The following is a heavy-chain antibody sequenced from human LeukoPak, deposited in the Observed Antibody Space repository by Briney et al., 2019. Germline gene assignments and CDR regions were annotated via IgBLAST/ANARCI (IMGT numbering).Heavy chain of an antibody. CDR2: INHSGST. CDR1: GGSFSGYY. Sequence: PSETLSLTCAVYGGSFSGYYWSWIRQPPGKGLEWIGEINHSGSTNYNPSLKSRVTISVDTSKNQFSLKLSSVTAADTAVYYCARVRRRITMVRGALFDPWGQGTLVTVSS. V-gene: IGHV4-34*01. CDR3: ARVRRRITMVRGALFDP. D-gene: IGHD3-10*01. J-gene: IGHJ5*02.